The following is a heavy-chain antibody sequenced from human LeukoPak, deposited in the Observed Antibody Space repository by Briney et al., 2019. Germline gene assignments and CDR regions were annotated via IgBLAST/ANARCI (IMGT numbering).Heavy chain of an antibody. J-gene: IGHJ6*02. CDR3: ARVYSSSWLLPHYYYYYGMDV. CDR2: INPISVNT. D-gene: IGHD6-13*01. Sequence: ASVKVSCKASGYTFTSYDINWVRQATGQGLEWMGWINPISVNTGYAQKFQGRVTMTRNTSISTAYMELSSLRSEDTAVYYCARVYSSSWLLPHYYYYYGMDVWGQGTTVTVSS. V-gene: IGHV1-8*01. CDR1: GYTFTSYD.